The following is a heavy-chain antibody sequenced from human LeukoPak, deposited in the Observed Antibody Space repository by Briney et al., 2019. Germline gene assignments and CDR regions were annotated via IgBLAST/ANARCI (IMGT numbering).Heavy chain of an antibody. CDR1: GFTFSSYS. CDR2: ISSSSSYI. D-gene: IGHD6-13*01. Sequence: PGGSLRLSCAASGFTFSSYSMNWVRQAPGKGLEGVSSISSSSSYIYYADSVKGRFTISRDNAKNSLYLQMNSLRAEDTAVYYCARDGLTPSGQQLANDYWGQGTLVTVSS. J-gene: IGHJ4*02. CDR3: ARDGLTPSGQQLANDY. V-gene: IGHV3-21*01.